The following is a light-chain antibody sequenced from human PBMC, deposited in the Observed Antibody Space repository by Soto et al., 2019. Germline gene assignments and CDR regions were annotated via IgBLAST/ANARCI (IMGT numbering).Light chain of an antibody. CDR3: QQRSNWPPIT. CDR2: DAS. CDR1: QSVSNNY. J-gene: IGKJ5*01. V-gene: IGKV3-11*01. Sequence: EIVLTQCPVTLSLSPGERATLSCRAIQSVSNNYLAWYQQKPGQAPRLLIYDASNRATGIPARFSGSGSGTDFTLTISSLEPEDFAVYYCQQRSNWPPITFGQGTRLEIK.